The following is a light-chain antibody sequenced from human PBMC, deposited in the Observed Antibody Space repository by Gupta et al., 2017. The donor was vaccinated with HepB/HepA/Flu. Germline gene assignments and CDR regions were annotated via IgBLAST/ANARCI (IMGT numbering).Light chain of an antibody. CDR2: EVS. J-gene: IGLJ2*01. CDR3: CSYAGSSSLV. Sequence: QSALTQPASVSGSPGPSITISCTGTSSDIGSYNLVSWHQQHPGKAPKLMIYEVSKRPSGVSNRFSGSKSGNTASLTISGLQAEDEADYYCCSYAGSSSLVFGGGTKLTVL. V-gene: IGLV2-23*02. CDR1: SSDIGSYNL.